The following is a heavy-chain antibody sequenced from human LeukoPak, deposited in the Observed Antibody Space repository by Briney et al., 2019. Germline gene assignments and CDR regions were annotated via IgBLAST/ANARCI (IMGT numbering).Heavy chain of an antibody. Sequence: GGSLRLSCAASGFTFTTYAMGWVRQAPGKGLEWVSHISGSGGSTYFADSVKGRFTISRDNSKNTLYLQMNSLRAEDTAVYYCAKDLTYSSSSWFDYWGQGTLVTVSS. D-gene: IGHD6-6*01. J-gene: IGHJ4*02. CDR3: AKDLTYSSSSWFDY. V-gene: IGHV3-23*01. CDR1: GFTFTTYA. CDR2: ISGSGGST.